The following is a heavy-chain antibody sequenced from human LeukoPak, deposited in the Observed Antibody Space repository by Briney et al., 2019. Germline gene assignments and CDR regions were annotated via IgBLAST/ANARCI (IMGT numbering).Heavy chain of an antibody. CDR2: IKHSGST. CDR1: GGSFSGYY. CDR3: ARAAMGYYYYYGMDV. D-gene: IGHD5-18*01. Sequence: KPSETLSLTCAVYGGSFSGYYWSWIRQPPGKGLEWIGEIKHSGSTNYNPSLKSRVTISVDTSKNQFSLKLSSVTAADTAVYYCARAAMGYYYYYGMDVWGQGTTVTVSS. J-gene: IGHJ6*02. V-gene: IGHV4-34*01.